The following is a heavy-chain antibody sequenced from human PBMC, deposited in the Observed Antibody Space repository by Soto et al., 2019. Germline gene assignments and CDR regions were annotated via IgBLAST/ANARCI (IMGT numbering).Heavy chain of an antibody. CDR2: IYPGDYET. CDR1: GYTFSNFW. Sequence: GESLKISCQCSGYTFSNFWIAWVRQLPGKGLEWMGIIYPGDYETRYSPSFHGKVNISADRSIGTAYLQWSSLEASDSAFYFCARSPRSSPYFDYWGQGALVTVSS. D-gene: IGHD6-13*01. J-gene: IGHJ4*02. V-gene: IGHV5-51*01. CDR3: ARSPRSSPYFDY.